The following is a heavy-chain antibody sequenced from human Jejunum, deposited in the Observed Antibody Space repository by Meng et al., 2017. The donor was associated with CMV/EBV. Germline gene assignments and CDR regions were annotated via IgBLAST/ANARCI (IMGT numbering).Heavy chain of an antibody. J-gene: IGHJ6*02. CDR3: ARDETTGYYYYGMDV. D-gene: IGHD2-8*02. CDR1: FILGTYR. Sequence: FILGTYRMNWLRQAPGKGLEWVSSISSRTSYVDYADSVKGRFTISRDNIKNSLYLQMNSLRAEDTAVYFCARDETTGYYYYGMDVWGQGTTVTVSS. CDR2: ISSRTSYV. V-gene: IGHV3-21*01.